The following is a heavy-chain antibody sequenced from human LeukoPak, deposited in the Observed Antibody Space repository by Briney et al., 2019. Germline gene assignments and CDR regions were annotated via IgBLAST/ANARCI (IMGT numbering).Heavy chain of an antibody. Sequence: HPWGSLRLSCAASGFTFSSYAMSWVRQAPGKGLECISGFSGSGGSTYYADSVKGRFTISRDNSKNTLYLQMNSLRAEDTAVYYCAKDRRSQYLVLRFLEWLSQHDAFDIWGQGTMVTVSS. D-gene: IGHD3-3*01. CDR2: FSGSGGST. V-gene: IGHV3-23*01. CDR3: AKDRRSQYLVLRFLEWLSQHDAFDI. CDR1: GFTFSSYA. J-gene: IGHJ3*02.